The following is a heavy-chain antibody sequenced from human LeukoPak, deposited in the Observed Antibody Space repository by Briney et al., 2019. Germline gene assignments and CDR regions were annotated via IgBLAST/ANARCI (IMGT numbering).Heavy chain of an antibody. V-gene: IGHV5-10-1*04. Sequence: GESLKISCKGSGYKLTAYWIIWVRQMPGKGLEWMGRIDPSDSYVTYRPSFEGQVTFSVDKSISTAYLQWSSLKASDTAMYYCATSYDYGEPLVDYWGQGTLVIVSS. D-gene: IGHD4/OR15-4a*01. J-gene: IGHJ4*02. CDR2: IDPSDSYV. CDR3: ATSYDYGEPLVDY. CDR1: GYKLTAYW.